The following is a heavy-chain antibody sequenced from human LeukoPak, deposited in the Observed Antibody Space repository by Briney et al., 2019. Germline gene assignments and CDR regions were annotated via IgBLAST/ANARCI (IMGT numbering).Heavy chain of an antibody. D-gene: IGHD2-2*02. CDR3: ARAIGVTCISTSCHSFDY. J-gene: IGHJ4*02. V-gene: IGHV3-9*01. Sequence: PDRALRLSCEASGFVFDDYAMHWVRHAPGKGLEWVSCISWNSGNIGYADSVKGRFTISRDNAKNSLYLQMNSLRTEDTALYYCARAIGVTCISTSCHSFDYWGQGTLVTVSS. CDR2: ISWNSGNI. CDR1: GFVFDDYA.